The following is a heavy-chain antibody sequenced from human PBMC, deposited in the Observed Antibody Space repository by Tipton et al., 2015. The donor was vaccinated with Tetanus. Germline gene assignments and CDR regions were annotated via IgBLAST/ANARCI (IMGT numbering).Heavy chain of an antibody. J-gene: IGHJ6*02. CDR3: ARDRGYYIYFGMDV. D-gene: IGHD3-22*01. V-gene: IGHV1-2*02. Sequence: QLVQSEAEVEKPGASVKVSCKASGYTFTGYYMYWVRQAPGQGLEWMGWIDPNSGGTVYAQKFQGRVTMTRDTSISTAYMELRSLRSDDTAVYYCARDRGYYIYFGMDVWGPGTTVTVS. CDR1: GYTFTGYY. CDR2: IDPNSGGT.